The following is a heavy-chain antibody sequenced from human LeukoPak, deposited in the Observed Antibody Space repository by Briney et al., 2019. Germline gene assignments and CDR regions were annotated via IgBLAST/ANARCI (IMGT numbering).Heavy chain of an antibody. Sequence: SETLSLTCTVSGGSISSYYWSWIRQPPGKGLEWIGYMYYSGSTNYNPSLKSRVTISVDTSKNQFSLKLSSVTAADTAVYYCARGPTWGRSFDYWGQGTLVTVSS. J-gene: IGHJ4*02. CDR2: MYYSGST. CDR1: GGSISSYY. CDR3: ARGPTWGRSFDY. D-gene: IGHD3-16*01. V-gene: IGHV4-59*12.